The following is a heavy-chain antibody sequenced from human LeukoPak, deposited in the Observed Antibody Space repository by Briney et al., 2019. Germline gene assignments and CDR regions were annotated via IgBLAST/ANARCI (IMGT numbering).Heavy chain of an antibody. CDR3: ARTYSTSSNFDY. Sequence: SETLSLTCAVSGGSLSPHYWSWIRQPPGKGLEWIGYIYSSGSTNYNPSLKSRVTISVDTSKNQFSLKLSSVTAADTALYYCARTYSTSSNFDYWGQGTLVTVSS. CDR1: GGSLSPHY. V-gene: IGHV4-4*09. CDR2: IYSSGST. J-gene: IGHJ4*02. D-gene: IGHD2-2*01.